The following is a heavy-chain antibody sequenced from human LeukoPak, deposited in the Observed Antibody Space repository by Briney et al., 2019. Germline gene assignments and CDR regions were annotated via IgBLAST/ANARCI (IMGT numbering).Heavy chain of an antibody. Sequence: SETLSLTCHVSGGYITTYYWSWIRQPPGKRLEWIGHAYYSGTNEYNPSLRSRLTMSADASRNQFSLTLSSVTAADTAIYYCATLNIESSSGWFFRSWGQGTLVSVSS. CDR2: AYYSGTN. CDR3: ATLNIESSSGWFFRS. V-gene: IGHV4-59*01. J-gene: IGHJ5*02. D-gene: IGHD6-19*01. CDR1: GGYITTYY.